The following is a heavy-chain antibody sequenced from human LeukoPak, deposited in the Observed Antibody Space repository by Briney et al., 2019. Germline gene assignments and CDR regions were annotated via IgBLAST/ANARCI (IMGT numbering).Heavy chain of an antibody. CDR3: AREPTTAYYFDY. D-gene: IGHD4-11*01. J-gene: IGHJ4*02. V-gene: IGHV3-11*04. CDR1: GFIFSDYY. Sequence: GGSLRLSCAASGFIFSDYYMSWIRQAPGKGPEWVSYISGSGRTIYYADSVKGRFTISRDNANLYLQMNSLRAEDTAVYSCAREPTTAYYFDYWGQGTLVTVSS. CDR2: ISGSGRTI.